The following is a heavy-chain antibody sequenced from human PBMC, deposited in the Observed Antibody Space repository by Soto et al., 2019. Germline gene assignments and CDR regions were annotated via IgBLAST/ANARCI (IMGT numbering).Heavy chain of an antibody. V-gene: IGHV3-23*01. D-gene: IGHD4-17*01. CDR1: GFTFSSSA. J-gene: IGHJ5*02. Sequence: EVKLLESGGGLVQPGGTLRLSCAGSGFTFSSSAMSWVRQAPGKGLEWVSAIRGTNGNIHYAESVKGRLTISRDNSKNTLYPQMNSLRTEATGLYYGARWTVNTIVTGGCCNWPDLWGQGDLVIVSS. CDR3: ARWTVNTIVTGGCCNWPDL. CDR2: IRGTNGNI.